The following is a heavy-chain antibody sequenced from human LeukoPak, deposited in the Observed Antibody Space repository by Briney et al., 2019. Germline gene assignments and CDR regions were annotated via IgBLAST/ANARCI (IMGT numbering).Heavy chain of an antibody. V-gene: IGHV3-11*01. D-gene: IGHD1-26*01. CDR1: GFTFSHYY. CDR3: ARDYSESEYFFDY. J-gene: IGHJ4*02. CDR2: ISGTGNNK. Sequence: GGSLRLSCVTSGFTFSHYYMTWIRQAPGKGLEWVSYISGTGNNKYYADSVKGRFTISRDNAQNSLYLQMSSLRAEDTAMYYRARDYSESEYFFDYWGQGSLVAVSS.